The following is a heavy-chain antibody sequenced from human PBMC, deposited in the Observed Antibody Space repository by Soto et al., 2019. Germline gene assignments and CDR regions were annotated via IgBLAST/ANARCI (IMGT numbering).Heavy chain of an antibody. D-gene: IGHD3-16*01. Sequence: QVQLQESGPGLVKPSETLSLTCTVYGGSISSYYWSWIRQPPGKGLEWIGYIYYSGSTNYNPSLTSRVTISVDTSKNQFSLKLSSVTAADTAVYYCARRYGGNFDYWGQGTLVTVSS. CDR3: ARRYGGNFDY. J-gene: IGHJ4*02. CDR2: IYYSGST. V-gene: IGHV4-59*01. CDR1: GGSISSYY.